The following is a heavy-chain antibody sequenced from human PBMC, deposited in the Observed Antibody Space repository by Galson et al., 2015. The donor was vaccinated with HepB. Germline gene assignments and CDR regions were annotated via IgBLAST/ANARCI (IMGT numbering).Heavy chain of an antibody. CDR2: INPNSGGT. D-gene: IGHD2-2*01. CDR3: AREKAASIVVVPAAMQEDYYYGMDV. J-gene: IGHJ6*02. CDR1: GYTFTSYD. Sequence: SVKVSCKASGYTFTSYDINWVRQAPGQGLEWMGWINPNSGGTNYAQKFQGWVTMTRDTSISTAYMELSRLRSDDTAVYYCAREKAASIVVVPAAMQEDYYYGMDVWGQGTTVTVSS. V-gene: IGHV1-2*04.